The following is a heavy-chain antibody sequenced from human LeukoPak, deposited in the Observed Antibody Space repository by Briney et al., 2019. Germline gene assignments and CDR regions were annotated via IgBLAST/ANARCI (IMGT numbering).Heavy chain of an antibody. CDR2: ISYDGSNK. V-gene: IGHV3-30*04. CDR3: ARDPTPRDDILTGYFVNFDY. CDR1: GFTFSSYA. Sequence: GRSLRLSCAASGFTFSSYAMHWVRQAPGKGLEWVAAISYDGSNKYYADSVKGRFTISRDNSKNTLYLQMNSLRAEDTAVYYCARDPTPRDDILTGYFVNFDYWGQGTLVTVSS. J-gene: IGHJ4*02. D-gene: IGHD3-9*01.